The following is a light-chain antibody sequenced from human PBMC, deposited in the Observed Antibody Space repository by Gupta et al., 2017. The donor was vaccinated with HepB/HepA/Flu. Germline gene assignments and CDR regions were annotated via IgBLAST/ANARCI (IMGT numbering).Light chain of an antibody. V-gene: IGKV3-15*01. Sequence: IVMTQSPATLSVSPGERATLSCRASQSINRNLAWYQQKFGQAPSLLIYDASTRATGVPARFSGSGSGTEFTLTISSLHSEDFAVYYCQQYNNWPRTFGQGTKVEIK. CDR1: QSINRN. J-gene: IGKJ1*01. CDR2: DAS. CDR3: QQYNNWPRT.